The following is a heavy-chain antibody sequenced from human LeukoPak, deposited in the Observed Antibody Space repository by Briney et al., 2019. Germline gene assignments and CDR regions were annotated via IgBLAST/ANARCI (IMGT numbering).Heavy chain of an antibody. CDR2: IFYSGNA. Sequence: SETLSLTCTVSGGSMSSYYWSWIRQPPGKGLEWIGYIFYSGNANYDPSLKSRVTISVDTSKSQFSLRLSSVTAADTAVYYCARRGRYGAGPLYYYYGMDVWGQGTTVTVSS. CDR3: ARRGRYGAGPLYYYYGMDV. CDR1: GGSMSSYY. V-gene: IGHV4-59*08. D-gene: IGHD3-10*01. J-gene: IGHJ6*02.